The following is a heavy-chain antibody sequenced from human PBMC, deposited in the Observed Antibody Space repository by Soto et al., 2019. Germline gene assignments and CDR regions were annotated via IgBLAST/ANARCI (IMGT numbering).Heavy chain of an antibody. CDR1: GGSISSYY. D-gene: IGHD3-10*01. CDR2: IYYSGST. Sequence: PSETLSLTCTVSGGSISSYYWSWIRQPPGKGLEWIGFIYYSGSTKYNPSLKSRVTISVDTSQNQLSLKLSSVTAADTAVYYCARESAGSGKNNWFDPWGPGTLVTVSS. CDR3: ARESAGSGKNNWFDP. J-gene: IGHJ5*02. V-gene: IGHV4-59*01.